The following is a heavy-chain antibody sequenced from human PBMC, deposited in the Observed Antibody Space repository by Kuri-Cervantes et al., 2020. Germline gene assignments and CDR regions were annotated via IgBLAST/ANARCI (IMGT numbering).Heavy chain of an antibody. CDR2: INPNSGGT. J-gene: IGHJ4*02. Sequence: ASVKVSCKASGYTFTGYYMHWVRQAPGQGLEWMGWINPNSGGTNYAQKFQGSVTMTRDTSISTAYMELSRLRSDDTAVYYCAGVRAQCCYDHFDFWGQGTLVTVSS. CDR3: AGVRAQCCYDHFDF. V-gene: IGHV1-2*02. CDR1: GYTFTGYY. D-gene: IGHD5-12*01.